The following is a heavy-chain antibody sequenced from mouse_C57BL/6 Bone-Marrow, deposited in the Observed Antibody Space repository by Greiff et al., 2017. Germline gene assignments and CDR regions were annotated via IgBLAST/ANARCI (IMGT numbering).Heavy chain of an antibody. D-gene: IGHD3-3*01. CDR2: IHPNSGNT. Sequence: QVQLQQSGAELVKPGASVKMSCKASGYTFTSYWLHWVKQRPGKGLEWIGMIHPNSGNTNYNDTLKSKATLTVDKSSSTDYLQLSSLTSEDSAVYYCARVLGQGHWGQGTLVTVSA. V-gene: IGHV1-64*01. CDR3: ARVLGQGH. J-gene: IGHJ3*01. CDR1: GYTFTSYW.